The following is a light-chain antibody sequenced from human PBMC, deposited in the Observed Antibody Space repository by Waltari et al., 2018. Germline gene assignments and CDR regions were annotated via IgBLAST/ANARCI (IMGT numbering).Light chain of an antibody. V-gene: IGKV4-1*01. CDR2: WAS. Sequence: DIVMTQSPDLLSVSLGERATINCKSSQSVLYSSNNKNYLAWYQQKPGQPPKLLMYWASTRESGVPDRFSGSGSGTDFTLTISSQQAEDVAVYFCQQYHSTPLTFGGGTKVEI. J-gene: IGKJ4*01. CDR3: QQYHSTPLT. CDR1: QSVLYSSNNKNY.